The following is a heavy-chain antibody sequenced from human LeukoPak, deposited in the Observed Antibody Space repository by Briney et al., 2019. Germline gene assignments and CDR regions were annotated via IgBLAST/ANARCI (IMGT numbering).Heavy chain of an antibody. CDR3: AKTTYYDFWSGQFDY. D-gene: IGHD3-3*01. Sequence: GGSLRLSCAASGFTFSSYAMSWVRQAPGKGLEWVSAISGSGGSTYYADSVKGRFTISRDNSKNTLYLQMNSLRAGDTAVYYCAKTTYYDFWSGQFDYWGQGTLVTVSS. V-gene: IGHV3-23*01. CDR1: GFTFSSYA. CDR2: ISGSGGST. J-gene: IGHJ4*02.